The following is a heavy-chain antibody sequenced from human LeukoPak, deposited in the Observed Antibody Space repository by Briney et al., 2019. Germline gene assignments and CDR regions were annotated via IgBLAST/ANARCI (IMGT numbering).Heavy chain of an antibody. CDR2: ISGSGGST. Sequence: PGGSLRLSCAACGFTFSSYAMSWVRQAPGKGLEWVSAISGSGGSTYYADSVKGRFTISRDNSKNTLYLQMNSLRAEDTAVYYCAKDRKQQLTFDYWGQGTLVTVSS. CDR3: AKDRKQQLTFDY. CDR1: GFTFSSYA. V-gene: IGHV3-23*01. J-gene: IGHJ4*02. D-gene: IGHD6-13*01.